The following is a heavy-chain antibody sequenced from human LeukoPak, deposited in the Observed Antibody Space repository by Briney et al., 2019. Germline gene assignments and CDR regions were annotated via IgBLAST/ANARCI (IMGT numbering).Heavy chain of an antibody. CDR3: TIKLRLDEH. Sequence: ASVKVSCKASGYTFITSDINWVRQASGQGLEWMGYMDPNSGHTEFARKFQGRVTMTGDTSTSSAYMELSSLTPDDTAIYYCTIKLRLDEHWGQGTLVAVSS. CDR2: MDPNSGHT. J-gene: IGHJ4*02. D-gene: IGHD1-7*01. CDR1: GYTFITSD. V-gene: IGHV1-8*01.